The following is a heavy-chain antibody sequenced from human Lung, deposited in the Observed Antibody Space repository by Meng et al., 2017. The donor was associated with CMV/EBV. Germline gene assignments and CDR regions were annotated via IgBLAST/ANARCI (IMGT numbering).Heavy chain of an antibody. CDR3: ARRGRATVGY. J-gene: IGHJ4*02. V-gene: IGHV4-34*01. CDR1: GGSFSGYY. Sequence: SCAVYGGSFSGYYWSWIRQPPGKGLEWIGEINHSGSTNYNPSLKSRVTISVDTSKNQFSLKLSSVTAADTAVYYCARRGRATVGYWGQGTLVTVSS. CDR2: INHSGST. D-gene: IGHD1-26*01.